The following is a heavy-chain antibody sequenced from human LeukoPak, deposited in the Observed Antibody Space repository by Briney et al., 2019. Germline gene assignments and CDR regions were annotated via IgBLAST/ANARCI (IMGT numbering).Heavy chain of an antibody. D-gene: IGHD6-19*01. CDR3: ARVIAVAGLHDAFDI. CDR1: GGSISSDSDY. Sequence: SETLSLTCTVSGGSISSDSDYWGWVRQPPGEGLEWIGSIYYSGSTYYNPSLKSRVTISVDTSKNQFSLKLSSVTAADTAVYYCARVIAVAGLHDAFDIWGQGTMVTVSS. CDR2: IYYSGST. V-gene: IGHV4-39*07. J-gene: IGHJ3*02.